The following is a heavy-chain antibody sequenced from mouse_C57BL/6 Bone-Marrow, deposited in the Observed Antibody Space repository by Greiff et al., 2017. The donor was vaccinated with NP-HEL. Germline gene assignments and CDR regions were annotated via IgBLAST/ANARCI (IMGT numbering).Heavy chain of an antibody. J-gene: IGHJ1*03. CDR3: ARHTITTRWYFDV. Sequence: EVQVVESGGGLVQPGGSLKLSCAASGFTFSDYYMYWVRQTPEKRLEWVAYISNGGGSTYYPDTVKGRFTISRDNAKNTLYLQMSRLKSEDTAMYYCARHTITTRWYFDVWGTGTTVTVSS. CDR2: ISNGGGST. CDR1: GFTFSDYY. D-gene: IGHD1-2*01. V-gene: IGHV5-12*01.